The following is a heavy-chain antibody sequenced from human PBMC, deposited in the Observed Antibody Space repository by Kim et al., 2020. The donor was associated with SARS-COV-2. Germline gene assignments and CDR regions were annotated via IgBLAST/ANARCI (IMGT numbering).Heavy chain of an antibody. D-gene: IGHD2-8*01. J-gene: IGHJ4*02. Sequence: ASVKVSCKASGYNYPDYGISWVRQAPGQGLEWMGWISAYYGTTNYAQKFQDRVTMTRDISTSTAYMELKSLRLDDTAVFYCVRESEPSGTVYLSYWGQGSLVTVSS. CDR2: ISAYYGTT. CDR3: VRESEPSGTVYLSY. V-gene: IGHV1-18*04. CDR1: GYNYPDYG.